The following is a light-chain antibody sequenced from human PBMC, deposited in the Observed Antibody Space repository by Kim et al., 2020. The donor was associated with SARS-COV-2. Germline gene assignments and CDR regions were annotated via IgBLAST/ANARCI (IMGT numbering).Light chain of an antibody. J-gene: IGKJ5*01. CDR1: QDIRND. CDR3: LQHSTYPRT. Sequence: AFVEDRSNITRRARQDIRNDLGWYQQKPGRAPKRLIYGASSLQSGVPSSFSGSGSGTEFTLTISSVQPEDFATYFCLQHSTYPRTFGQGTRLEIK. CDR2: GAS. V-gene: IGKV1-17*01.